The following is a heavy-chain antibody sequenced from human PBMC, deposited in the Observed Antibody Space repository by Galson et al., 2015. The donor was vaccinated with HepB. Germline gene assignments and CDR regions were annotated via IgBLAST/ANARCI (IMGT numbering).Heavy chain of an antibody. J-gene: IGHJ4*02. Sequence: SLRLSCAASGFTFSSYAMSWVRQAPGKGLEWVSAISGSGGSTYYADSVKGRFTISRDNSKNTLYLQMNSLRAEDTAVYYCAKQKRYSSGWYLDYWGQGTLVTVPS. V-gene: IGHV3-23*01. D-gene: IGHD6-19*01. CDR1: GFTFSSYA. CDR2: ISGSGGST. CDR3: AKQKRYSSGWYLDY.